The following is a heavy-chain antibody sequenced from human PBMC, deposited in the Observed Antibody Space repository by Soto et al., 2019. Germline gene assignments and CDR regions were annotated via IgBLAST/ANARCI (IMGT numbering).Heavy chain of an antibody. V-gene: IGHV3-30*04. CDR2: ISSDGSNK. CDR3: ARGRRLTMTGREFYYRLDV. CDR1: GFSLTSFA. Sequence: GGSLRLSCTASGFSLTSFAVHWVRQAPGKGLEWVAVISSDGSNKYYIEYVKGRFNISRDNFKNAMYMEIDNLRIEDTAVYYCARGRRLTMTGREFYYRLDVWGQGTTVTVSS. J-gene: IGHJ6*02. D-gene: IGHD3-10*01.